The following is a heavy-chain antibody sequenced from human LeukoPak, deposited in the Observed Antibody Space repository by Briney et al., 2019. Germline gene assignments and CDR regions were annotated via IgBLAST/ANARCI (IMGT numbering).Heavy chain of an antibody. CDR2: ISYDGSNK. CDR3: AKDTGLGYSYGYKPDAFDI. D-gene: IGHD5-18*01. Sequence: QPGRSLRLSCAASGFTFSSYGMHWVRQAPGKGLEWVAVISYDGSNKYYADSVKGRFTISRDNSKNTLYLQMNSLRAEDTAVYYCAKDTGLGYSYGYKPDAFDIWGQGTMVTVSS. J-gene: IGHJ3*02. V-gene: IGHV3-30*18. CDR1: GFTFSSYG.